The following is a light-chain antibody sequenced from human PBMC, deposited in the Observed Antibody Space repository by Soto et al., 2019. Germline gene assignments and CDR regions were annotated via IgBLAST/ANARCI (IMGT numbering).Light chain of an antibody. CDR1: SRDVGSYDL. CDR2: EGT. Sequence: QSALTQPASVSGSPGQSITISCTGTSRDVGSYDLVSWYQHHPGKAPKLMIYEGTKRPSGVSNRFSGSKSGNTASLTISGLQAEDEADYYCSSYTSSSTPYVFGTGTKVTVL. CDR3: SSYTSSSTPYV. V-gene: IGLV2-14*02. J-gene: IGLJ1*01.